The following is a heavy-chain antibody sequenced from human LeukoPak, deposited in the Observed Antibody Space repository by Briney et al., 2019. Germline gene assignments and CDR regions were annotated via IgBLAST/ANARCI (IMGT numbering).Heavy chain of an antibody. CDR1: GFTFSTYA. CDR2: ISSKGGST. V-gene: IGHV3-64D*09. CDR3: VRVPRDGYGY. J-gene: IGHJ4*02. Sequence: PGGSLRLSCSASGFTFSTYAMHWVRQAPGKGLEYVSAISSKGGSTYYADSVKGRFTISRDNSKNTLYLQMSSLRAEDTAVYYCVRVPRDGYGYWGQGTLVTVSS. D-gene: IGHD5-24*01.